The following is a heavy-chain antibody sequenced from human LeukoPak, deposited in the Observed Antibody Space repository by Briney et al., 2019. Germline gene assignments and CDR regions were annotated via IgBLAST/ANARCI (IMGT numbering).Heavy chain of an antibody. D-gene: IGHD6-13*01. V-gene: IGHV3-66*01. Sequence: GGSLRLSCAASGFTVSSNYMSWVRQAPGKGPEWVSVIYSGGSTYYADSVKGRFTISRDNSKNTLYLQMNSLRAEDTAVYYCARAVYSSSWYLDYWGQGTLVTVSS. CDR2: IYSGGST. J-gene: IGHJ4*02. CDR3: ARAVYSSSWYLDY. CDR1: GFTVSSNY.